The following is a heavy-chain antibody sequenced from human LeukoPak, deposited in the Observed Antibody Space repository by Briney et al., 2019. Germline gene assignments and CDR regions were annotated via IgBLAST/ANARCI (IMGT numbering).Heavy chain of an antibody. CDR1: GSTFSSYS. CDR3: AIQKYGGNSGYFDY. CDR2: ISSSSSYI. D-gene: IGHD4-23*01. V-gene: IGHV3-21*01. J-gene: IGHJ4*02. Sequence: KPGGSLRLSCAASGSTFSSYSMNWVRQAPGKGLEWVSSISSSSSYIYYADSVKGRFTISRDNAKNSLYLQMNSLRAEDTAVYYCAIQKYGGNSGYFDYWGQGTLVTVSS.